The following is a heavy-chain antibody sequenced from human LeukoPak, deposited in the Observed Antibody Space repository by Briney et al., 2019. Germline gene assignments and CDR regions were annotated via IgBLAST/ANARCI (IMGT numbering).Heavy chain of an antibody. V-gene: IGHV4-39*07. CDR3: ARDVPAMAYYFDY. CDR2: IYYSGST. D-gene: IGHD5-18*01. CDR1: GGSISSSSYY. J-gene: IGHJ4*02. Sequence: TSETLSLTCTVSGGSISSSSYYWGWIRQPPGKGLEWIGSIYYSGSTYYNPSLKSRVTISVDTSKNQFSRKLSSVTAADTAVYYCARDVPAMAYYFDYWGQGTLVTVSS.